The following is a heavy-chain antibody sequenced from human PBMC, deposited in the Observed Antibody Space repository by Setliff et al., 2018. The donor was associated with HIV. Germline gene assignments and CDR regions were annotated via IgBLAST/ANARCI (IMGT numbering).Heavy chain of an antibody. D-gene: IGHD3-10*01. J-gene: IGHJ5*02. CDR1: GDSIRNDY. CDR2: ISYSGGT. V-gene: IGHV4-59*12. CDR3: ARGRTRQWGDWFDP. Sequence: PSETLSLTCTVSGDSIRNDYWTWIRQSPEKGLEWIAYISYSGGTNHNPSLKSRATISLDSSMNQFSLKVSSVTAADTAVYYCARGRTRQWGDWFDPWGQGTLVTVSS.